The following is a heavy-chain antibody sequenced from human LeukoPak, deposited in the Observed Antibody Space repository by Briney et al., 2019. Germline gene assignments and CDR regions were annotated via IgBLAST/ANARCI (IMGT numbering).Heavy chain of an antibody. Sequence: QPGRSLRLSCAASGFTFSSYGMHWVRQAPGKGLEWVAVIWYDGSNKYYADSVKGRFTISRDNSKNTLYLQMNSLRAEDTAVYYCARDRYPTYYYGSGSYNYYYGMDVWGQGTTVTVSS. V-gene: IGHV3-33*01. D-gene: IGHD3-10*01. CDR2: IWYDGSNK. CDR3: ARDRYPTYYYGSGSYNYYYGMDV. CDR1: GFTFSSYG. J-gene: IGHJ6*02.